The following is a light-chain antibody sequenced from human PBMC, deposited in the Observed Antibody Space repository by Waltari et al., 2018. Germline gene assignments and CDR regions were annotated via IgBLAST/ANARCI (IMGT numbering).Light chain of an antibody. CDR1: GSSIDDSHF. J-gene: IGLJ3*02. CDR2: DVT. V-gene: IGLV2-14*03. CDR3: TSQTLDGVVL. Sequence: QSALTQPAFASGSPGQSITISCTGLGSSIDDSHFVSCYQHHPGKAPGVIIYDVTNRPSGISARFAASKSANTASLTISGLQPEDEGDYYCTSQTLDGVVLFGGGTQVTVL.